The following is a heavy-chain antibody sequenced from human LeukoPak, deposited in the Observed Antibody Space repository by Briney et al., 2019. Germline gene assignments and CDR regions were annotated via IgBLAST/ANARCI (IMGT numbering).Heavy chain of an antibody. CDR1: GYTFTSYG. Sequence: ASVKVSRTASGYTFTSYGISWVRQAPGQGLEWMGWISAYNGNTNYAQKLQGRVTMTTDTSTSTAYMELRSLRSDDTAVYYCARHGSGSYAHGMDVWGQGTTVTVSS. J-gene: IGHJ6*02. CDR3: ARHGSGSYAHGMDV. D-gene: IGHD3-10*01. V-gene: IGHV1-18*01. CDR2: ISAYNGNT.